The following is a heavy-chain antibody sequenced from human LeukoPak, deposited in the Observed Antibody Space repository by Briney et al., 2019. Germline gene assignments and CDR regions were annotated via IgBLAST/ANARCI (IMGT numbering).Heavy chain of an antibody. CDR3: ARDMGPNWDYSNSHFDY. J-gene: IGHJ4*02. Sequence: GASVKVSCKASGYTFTSYVISWVRQAPGQGLEWMGWISAYNGNTNYAQKLQGRVTMTTDTSTSTAYMELKSLRSDDTAVYYCARDMGPNWDYSNSHFDYWGQGTLVTVSS. D-gene: IGHD4-11*01. CDR2: ISAYNGNT. CDR1: GYTFTSYV. V-gene: IGHV1-18*01.